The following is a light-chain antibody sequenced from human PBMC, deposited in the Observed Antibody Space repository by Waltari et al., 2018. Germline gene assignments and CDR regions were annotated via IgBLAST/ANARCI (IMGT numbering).Light chain of an antibody. J-gene: IGKJ2*01. CDR3: QQRSNWPPYT. V-gene: IGKV4-1*01. CDR2: WAS. Sequence: DIVMTQSTDSLAVSLGERATIHCNTSQSVLFNSNNNNYLSWYQQKSGQPPNLLIYWASTRRSGVPDRFSGSGSGTDFTLTISSLEPEDFAVYYCQQRSNWPPYTFGQGTKLEIK. CDR1: QSVLFNSNNNNY.